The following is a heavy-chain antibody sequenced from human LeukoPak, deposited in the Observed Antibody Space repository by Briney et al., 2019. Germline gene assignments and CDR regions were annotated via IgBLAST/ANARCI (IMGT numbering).Heavy chain of an antibody. Sequence: SETLSLTCTVSGGSISSYYWSWIRQSPGKGLEWIGYIYYSGSTDYNPSLKSRVTISVDTSKNQFSLKLSSVTAADTAEYYCARGLSGRGHYSDYWGQGALVTVSS. CDR1: GGSISSYY. CDR2: IYYSGST. J-gene: IGHJ4*02. V-gene: IGHV4-59*01. CDR3: ARGLSGRGHYSDY. D-gene: IGHD3-10*01.